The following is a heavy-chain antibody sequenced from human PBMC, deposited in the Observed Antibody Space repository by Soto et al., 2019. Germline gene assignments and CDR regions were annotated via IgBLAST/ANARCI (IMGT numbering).Heavy chain of an antibody. Sequence: GTLSLTCTVSGGSISSYYWSWIRQPPGKGLEWIGYIYYSGSTNYNPSLKSRVTISVDTSKNQFSLKLSSVNAADTAVYYCARLRADSSGYYYDYNWFDPWGQGTLVTAPQ. V-gene: IGHV4-59*01. J-gene: IGHJ5*02. CDR3: ARLRADSSGYYYDYNWFDP. D-gene: IGHD3-22*01. CDR1: GGSISSYY. CDR2: IYYSGST.